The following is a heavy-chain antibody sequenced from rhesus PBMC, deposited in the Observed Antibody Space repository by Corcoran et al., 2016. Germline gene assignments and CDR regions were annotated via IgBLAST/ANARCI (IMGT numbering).Heavy chain of an antibody. CDR2: ITYSGST. Sequence: QVQLQESGPGLVKPSETLSLTCAVSGYSISGYYWSWIRQAPGKGLEWIGYITYSGSTSYNPSLKSRVTISKDTSKNQCSRKLSSVTAADTAVYYCAREDRYSGEYFEFWGQGALVTVSS. CDR1: GYSISGYY. J-gene: IGHJ1*01. V-gene: IGHV4-122*02. CDR3: AREDRYSGEYFEF. D-gene: IGHD6-25*01.